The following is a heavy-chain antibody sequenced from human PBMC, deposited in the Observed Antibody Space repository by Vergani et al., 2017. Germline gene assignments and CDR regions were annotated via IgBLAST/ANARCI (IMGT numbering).Heavy chain of an antibody. J-gene: IGHJ4*02. CDR3: AGWLQHLFDY. Sequence: EVQLVESGGGLVQPGGSLRLSCAASGFTFSSYAMSWVRQAPGKGLEWVSSISSSSSYIYYADSVKGRFTISRDNAKNSLYLQMNSLRAEDTAVYYCAGWLQHLFDYWGQGTLVTVSS. D-gene: IGHD5-24*01. CDR2: ISSSSSYI. CDR1: GFTFSSYA. V-gene: IGHV3-21*01.